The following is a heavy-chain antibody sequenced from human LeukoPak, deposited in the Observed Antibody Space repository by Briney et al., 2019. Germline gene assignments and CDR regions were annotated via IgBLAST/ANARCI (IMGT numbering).Heavy chain of an antibody. CDR2: ISSSSSYI. Sequence: GGSLRLSCAASGFTFSSYSMNWVRQAPGKGLEWVSSISSSSSYIYYADSVKGRFTISRDNAKNSLYLQMNSLRAEDTAVYYCARGTYYDSSGYYPPYYFDYWGQGTLVTVSS. CDR1: GFTFSSYS. CDR3: ARGTYYDSSGYYPPYYFDY. V-gene: IGHV3-21*01. D-gene: IGHD3-22*01. J-gene: IGHJ4*02.